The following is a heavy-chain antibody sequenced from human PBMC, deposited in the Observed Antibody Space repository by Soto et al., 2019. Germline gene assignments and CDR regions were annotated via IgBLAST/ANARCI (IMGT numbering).Heavy chain of an antibody. V-gene: IGHV3-48*02. CDR3: ARGGYYFDSSGYPYYFDY. Sequence: PGGSLRLSCAASGFTFSSYSMNWVRQAPGKGLEWVSYISSSSSTIYYADSVKGRFTISRDNAKNSLYLQMNSLRDEDTAVYYCARGGYYFDSSGYPYYFDYWGQGTLVTVSS. J-gene: IGHJ4*02. CDR1: GFTFSSYS. CDR2: ISSSSSTI. D-gene: IGHD3-22*01.